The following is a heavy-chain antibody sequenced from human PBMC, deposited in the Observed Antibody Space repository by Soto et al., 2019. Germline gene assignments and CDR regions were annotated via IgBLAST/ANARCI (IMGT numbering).Heavy chain of an antibody. D-gene: IGHD3-10*01. CDR3: DGDHYGGGSDPRHDS. CDR1: GLTLTGHS. V-gene: IGHV3-30-3*01. J-gene: IGHJ4*02. Sequence: VESGGGVVQPGRSLRLSCTDSGLTLTGHSMHWVRQAPGKGLEWLAGISYDGINEYYAESVKGRFTISRDRTDNTVYLEMNGLRLGDTAIYYSDGDHYGGGSDPRHDSWGQGTLVTVSS. CDR2: ISYDGINE.